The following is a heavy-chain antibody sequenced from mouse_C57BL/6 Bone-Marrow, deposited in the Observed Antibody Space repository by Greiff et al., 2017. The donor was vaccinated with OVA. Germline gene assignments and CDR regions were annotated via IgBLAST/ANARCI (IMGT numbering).Heavy chain of an antibody. V-gene: IGHV10-3*01. CDR2: IRRKSSNYAT. CDR1: GFTFNTYA. Sequence: EVQLQESGGGLVQPKGSLKLSCAASGFTFNTYAMHWVRQTPGKGLEWVARIRRKSSNYATYYAVSVKARFTIYRDDYQSMLYLPMNNLKTEDTAMYYCVRGYYDMDYWGQGTSVTVSS. J-gene: IGHJ4*01. CDR3: VRGYYDMDY.